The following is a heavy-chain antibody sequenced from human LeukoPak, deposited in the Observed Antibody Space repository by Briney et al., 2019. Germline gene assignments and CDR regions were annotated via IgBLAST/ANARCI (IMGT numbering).Heavy chain of an antibody. CDR3: ARVRGDLLRWFGELLKYYDFDY. CDR2: ISAYNGNT. J-gene: IGHJ4*02. Sequence: GASVKVSCKASGYTFTSYGISWVRQAPGQGLEWMGWISAYNGNTNYAQKLQGRVTMTTDTSTSTAYMELRSLRSDDTAVYYCARVRGDLLRWFGELLKYYDFDYWGQGTLVTVSS. CDR1: GYTFTSYG. V-gene: IGHV1-18*01. D-gene: IGHD3-10*01.